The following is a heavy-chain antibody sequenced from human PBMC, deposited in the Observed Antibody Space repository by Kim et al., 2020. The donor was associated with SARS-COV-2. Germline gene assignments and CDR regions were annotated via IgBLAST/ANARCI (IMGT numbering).Heavy chain of an antibody. V-gene: IGHV1-69*13. J-gene: IGHJ6*02. D-gene: IGHD6-19*01. CDR1: GGTFSSYA. Sequence: SVKVSCKASGGTFSSYAISWVRQAPGQGLEWMGGIIPIFGTANYAQKFQGRVTITADESTSTAYMELSSLRSEDTAVYYCARVLAVAGTGGWYYYGMDVWGQGTTVTVSS. CDR3: ARVLAVAGTGGWYYYGMDV. CDR2: IIPIFGTA.